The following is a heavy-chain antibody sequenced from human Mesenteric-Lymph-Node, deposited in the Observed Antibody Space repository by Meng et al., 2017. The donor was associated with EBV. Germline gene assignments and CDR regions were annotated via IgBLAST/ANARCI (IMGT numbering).Heavy chain of an antibody. V-gene: IGHV4-4*02. J-gene: IGHJ5*02. CDR2: IYHTGTT. Sequence: QVHLQGSGPGLVKPSETLSLPCAVSGGSVISNKWWSWVRQPPGKGLEWIGEIYHTGTTIYNPSLKSRVTMSIDKSKDQLSLKLSSVTAADTAVYFCARIGGKDTAMITRWFDPWGQGTLVTVSS. D-gene: IGHD5-18*01. CDR3: ARIGGKDTAMITRWFDP. CDR1: GGSVISNKW.